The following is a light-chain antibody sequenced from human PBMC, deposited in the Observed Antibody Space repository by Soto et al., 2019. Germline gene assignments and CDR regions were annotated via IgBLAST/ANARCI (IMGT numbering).Light chain of an antibody. J-gene: IGLJ2*01. V-gene: IGLV2-23*02. CDR2: EVT. CDR1: NSDVGSYNV. CDR3: CSYGGGNTVI. Sequence: QSVLTQPASVSGSPGQSITISCTGTNSDVGSYNVVSWYQQHPGKAPKLMIYEVTKRPSGVSNRFSGSKSGNTASLTISGLQAEDEADYYCCSYGGGNTVIFGGGTKVTVL.